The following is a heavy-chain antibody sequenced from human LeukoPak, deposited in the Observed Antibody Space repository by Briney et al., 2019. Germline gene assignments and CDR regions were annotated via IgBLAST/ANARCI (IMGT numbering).Heavy chain of an antibody. Sequence: GGSLRLSCAASGFTFSSYAMHWVRQAPGKGLEWVAVVWYDENNKDYADSVKGRFTISRDNSKNTLYLRMNSLRAEDTAVYYCARGTSNTWPPGAEYFEHWGQGTLVTVSS. CDR1: GFTFSSYA. CDR2: VWYDENNK. V-gene: IGHV3-33*08. J-gene: IGHJ1*01. CDR3: ARGTSNTWPPGAEYFEH. D-gene: IGHD6-13*01.